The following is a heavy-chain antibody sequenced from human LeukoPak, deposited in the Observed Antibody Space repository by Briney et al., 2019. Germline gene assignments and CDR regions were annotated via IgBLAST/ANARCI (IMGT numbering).Heavy chain of an antibody. CDR2: ISSSSSYI. D-gene: IGHD3-10*01. CDR3: ARDRDGSGSYYNWEYYYYGMDV. CDR1: VLTFSRYS. V-gene: IGHV3-21*01. J-gene: IGHJ6*02. Sequence: GGPLTLSCTVSVLTFSRYSMNCVRHARGEGREWVSYISSSSSYIYYAHPVKGRFSSSRDNAKNSLYLQMNSLRAEDTAVYYCARDRDGSGSYYNWEYYYYGMDVWGQGTTVTVSS.